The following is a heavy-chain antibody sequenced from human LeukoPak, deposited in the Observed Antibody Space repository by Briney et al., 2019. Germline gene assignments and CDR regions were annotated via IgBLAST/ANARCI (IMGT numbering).Heavy chain of an antibody. J-gene: IGHJ5*02. CDR3: ARVSSGWYHWLAP. V-gene: IGHV4-59*01. Sequence: PSETLSLTCTVSGGSISSYYWSWIRQSPGKGLEWIGYVYYSGSTSYSPSLKSRVTISVDTSKTQFSLKLNSATAADTAVYYCARVSSGWYHWLAPCGQGTLVTVHS. D-gene: IGHD6-19*01. CDR1: GGSISSYY. CDR2: VYYSGST.